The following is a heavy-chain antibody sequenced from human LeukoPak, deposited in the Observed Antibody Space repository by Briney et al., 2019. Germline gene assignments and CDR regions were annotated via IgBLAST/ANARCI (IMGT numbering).Heavy chain of an antibody. CDR3: ARDLVVSCSSTSCSVAPSDF. Sequence: GGSLRLSCAASGFSFSSSTMNWVRQAPGKGLEWVSSISSSSSYIYYADSVKGRFTISRDNAKNSLYLQMNSLRAEDTAAYYCARDLVVSCSSTSCSVAPSDFWGQGTLVTVSS. D-gene: IGHD2-2*01. V-gene: IGHV3-21*01. J-gene: IGHJ4*02. CDR2: ISSSSSYI. CDR1: GFSFSSST.